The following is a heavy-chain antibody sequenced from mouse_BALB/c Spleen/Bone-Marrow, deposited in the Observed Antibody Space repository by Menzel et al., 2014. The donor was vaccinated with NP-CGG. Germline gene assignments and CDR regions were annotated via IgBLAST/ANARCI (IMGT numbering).Heavy chain of an antibody. D-gene: IGHD4-1*01. CDR3: ATTGTGAY. J-gene: IGHJ3*01. Sequence: ESGPELVKPGASVKISCKASGYAFSSSWMNWVKQRPGQGLEWIGRIYPGDGDTNYNGKFKGKATLTADKSSSTAYMQLSSLTSVDSAVYFCATTGTGAYWGQGTLVTVSA. CDR1: GYAFSSSW. V-gene: IGHV1-82*01. CDR2: IYPGDGDT.